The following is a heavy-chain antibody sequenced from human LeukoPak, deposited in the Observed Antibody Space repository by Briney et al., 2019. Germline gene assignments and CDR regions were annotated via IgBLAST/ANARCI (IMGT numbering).Heavy chain of an antibody. V-gene: IGHV3-33*05. CDR2: ISFDGNSK. Sequence: PGGSLRLSCVGSGFSFSNFGMHWVRQAPGKGLEWVAVISFDGNSKEYGASVRGRFTISRDNYRNTLYLQMNRLRAEDTAVYYCAKDRGMRQIWNWFAPFGQGTLVTVSS. CDR1: GFSFSNFG. CDR3: AKDRGMRQIWNWFAP. J-gene: IGHJ5*02.